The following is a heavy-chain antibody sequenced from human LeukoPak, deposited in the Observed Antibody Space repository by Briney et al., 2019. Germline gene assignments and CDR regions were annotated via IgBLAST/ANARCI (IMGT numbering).Heavy chain of an antibody. D-gene: IGHD3-22*01. CDR1: GGSISSGSYY. Sequence: SETLSLTCTVSGGSISSGSYYWSWIRQPAGKGLEWIGRIYTSGSTNYNPSLKSRVTISVDTSKNQFSLKLSSVTAADTAVYYCARGPPDYYDSSGYYTAWGQGTLVTVSS. J-gene: IGHJ5*02. CDR2: IYTSGST. V-gene: IGHV4-61*02. CDR3: ARGPPDYYDSSGYYTA.